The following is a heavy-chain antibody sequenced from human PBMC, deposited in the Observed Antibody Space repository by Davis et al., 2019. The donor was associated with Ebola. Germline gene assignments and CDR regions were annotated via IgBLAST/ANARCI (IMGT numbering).Heavy chain of an antibody. D-gene: IGHD6-13*01. J-gene: IGHJ4*02. V-gene: IGHV4-34*01. CDR3: ARHGGSWTSFDY. CDR2: INHSGST. CDR1: GGSFSGYY. Sequence: MPSETLSLTCAVYGGSFSGYYWSWIRQPPGKGLEWIGEINHSGSTNYNPSLKSRVTISVDTSKNQFSLKLSSVTAADTAVYYCARHGGSWTSFDYWGQGTLDTVSS.